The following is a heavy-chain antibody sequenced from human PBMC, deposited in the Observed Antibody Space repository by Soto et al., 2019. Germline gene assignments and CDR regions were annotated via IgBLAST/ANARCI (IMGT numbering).Heavy chain of an antibody. CDR1: GLSFSGYA. Sequence: GSLRLSGASAGLSFSGYAMTLVRQAPGKGLEMVSAISGTGDNAYYADSVKGRFTMSRDNPKSVVSLRMKNLRAEDTAIYYCAKFFAAGTRGYFDSWGQGTLVTVSS. CDR2: ISGTGDNA. V-gene: IGHV3-23*01. CDR3: AKFFAAGTRGYFDS. J-gene: IGHJ4*02. D-gene: IGHD3-3*01.